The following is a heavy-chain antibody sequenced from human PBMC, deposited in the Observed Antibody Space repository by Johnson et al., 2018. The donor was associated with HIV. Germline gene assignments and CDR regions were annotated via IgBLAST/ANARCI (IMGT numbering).Heavy chain of an antibody. J-gene: IGHJ3*02. Sequence: QVQLVESGGGLIQPGGSLRLSCAASGFTVSSNYMSWVRQAPGKGLEWVAVISYDGSSKYYAESLKGRITISRDNSMNTLYLQMNSLRAEDTAVYYCARDALLRFLGWFIWGQGTMVTVSS. CDR1: GFTVSSNY. CDR3: ARDALLRFLGWFI. V-gene: IGHV3-30-3*01. CDR2: ISYDGSSK. D-gene: IGHD3-3*01.